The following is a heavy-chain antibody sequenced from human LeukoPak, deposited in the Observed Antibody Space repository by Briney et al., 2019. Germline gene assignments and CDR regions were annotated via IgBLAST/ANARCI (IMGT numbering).Heavy chain of an antibody. V-gene: IGHV3-48*01. CDR1: GFPFIEYS. Sequence: GGSLRLSCTASGFPFIEYSMNWVRQVPGKGREWISYIGIDSGNTKYADSVRGRFTISADKAKNSLYLQMNSLRVEDTAVYYCARDLGSLGGSYDYWGQGTLVTVSS. J-gene: IGHJ4*02. CDR3: ARDLGSLGGSYDY. D-gene: IGHD1-26*01. CDR2: IGIDSGNT.